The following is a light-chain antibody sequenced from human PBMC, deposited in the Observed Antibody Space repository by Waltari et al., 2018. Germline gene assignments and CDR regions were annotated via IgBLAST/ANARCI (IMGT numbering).Light chain of an antibody. CDR2: DVS. V-gene: IGLV2-14*03. CDR3: SSYTGGSTSV. CDR1: SRDFPTNNH. J-gene: IGLJ1*01. Sequence: QSALTQPASVSGSPGPSLTISCTGSSRDFPTNNHVPCYQHHPGKAPKLMIYDVSNRPPGVSIRFSGSKSGNTASLTISGLRAEDEADYHCSSYTGGSTSVFGTGTKVTVL.